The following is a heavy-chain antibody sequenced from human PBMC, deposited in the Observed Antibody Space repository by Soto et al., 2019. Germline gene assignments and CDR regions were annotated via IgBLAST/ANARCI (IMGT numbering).Heavy chain of an antibody. CDR1: GYTFTSYG. J-gene: IGHJ6*02. D-gene: IGHD3-16*02. CDR2: ISAYNGNT. V-gene: IGHV1-18*01. Sequence: ASVKVSCKASGYTFTSYGISWVRQAPGQGLEWMGWISAYNGNTNYAQKLQGRVPMTTDTSTSTAYMELRSLRSEDTAVYYCARDHGGRTFGGVIGQYYYYYGMDVWGQGTTVTVSS. CDR3: ARDHGGRTFGGVIGQYYYYYGMDV.